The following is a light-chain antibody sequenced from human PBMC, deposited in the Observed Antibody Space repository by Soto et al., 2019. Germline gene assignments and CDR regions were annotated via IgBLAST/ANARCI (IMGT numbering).Light chain of an antibody. V-gene: IGLV2-14*03. J-gene: IGLJ1*01. CDR2: DVS. CDR3: SSLRSSSTAYV. CDR1: SSDIGDSND. Sequence: QSALTQPASVSGSPGQSITISCTGTSSDIGDSNDVSWYQQHPGKAPKLVIYDVSNRPSGVSNRFSGSKSANTASLTISGLQAEDEADYYCSSLRSSSTAYVFGTGTKLTVL.